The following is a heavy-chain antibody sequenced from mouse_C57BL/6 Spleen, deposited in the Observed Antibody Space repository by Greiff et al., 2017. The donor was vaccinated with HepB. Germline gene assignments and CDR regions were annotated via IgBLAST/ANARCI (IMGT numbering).Heavy chain of an antibody. V-gene: IGHV1-55*01. CDR3: ARGDSNYVRAMDY. CDR2: IYPGSGST. J-gene: IGHJ4*01. D-gene: IGHD2-5*01. CDR1: GYTFTSYW. Sequence: VQLQQSGAELVKPGASVKMSCKASGYTFTSYWITWVKQRPGQGLEWIGDIYPGSGSTNYNEKFKSKATLTVDTSSSTAYMQLSSLTCEDSAVYDCARGDSNYVRAMDYWGQGTSVTVSS.